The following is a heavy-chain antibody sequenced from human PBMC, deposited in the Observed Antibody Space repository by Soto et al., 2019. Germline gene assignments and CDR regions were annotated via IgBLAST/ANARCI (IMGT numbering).Heavy chain of an antibody. J-gene: IGHJ5*02. V-gene: IGHV3-15*07. CDR2: IKSKTDGGTT. Sequence: EVQLVESGGGLVKPGGSLRLSCAASGFTFSNAWMNWVRQAPGKGLEWVGRIKSKTDGGTTDYAAPVKGRFTIPRDDSKNTLYLQMDSLKTEDTAVYYCTTDLDSSSYAWFDPWGQGTLVTVSS. D-gene: IGHD6-6*01. CDR3: TTDLDSSSYAWFDP. CDR1: GFTFSNAW.